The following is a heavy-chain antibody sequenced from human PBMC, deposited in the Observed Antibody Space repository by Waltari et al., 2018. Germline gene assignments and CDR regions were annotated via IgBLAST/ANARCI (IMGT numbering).Heavy chain of an antibody. CDR2: IYYSGST. V-gene: IGHV4-31*03. D-gene: IGHD6-19*01. Sequence: QVQLQESGPGLVKPSQTLSLPCPVSVGSISSGGYYWSWIRQHPGKGLEWIGYIYYSGSTYYNPSLKSRVTISVDTSKNQFSLKLSSVTAADTAVYYCARRWVPRSGWAFDYWGQGTLVTVSS. J-gene: IGHJ4*02. CDR1: VGSISSGGYY. CDR3: ARRWVPRSGWAFDY.